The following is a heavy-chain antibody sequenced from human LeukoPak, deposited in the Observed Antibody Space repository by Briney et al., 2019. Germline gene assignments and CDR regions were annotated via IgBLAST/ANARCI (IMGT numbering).Heavy chain of an antibody. Sequence: SGTLSLTCTVAGASITSHYWSWIRQPPGKGREWIGYIAYSGKSDYNPSPKIPGTISVDTSTNQLYLRIASATAADTAVYYCARAGGDTTSSQDLDFWGQGTLVTVSS. D-gene: IGHD6-6*01. J-gene: IGHJ4*02. CDR2: IAYSGKS. CDR3: ARAGGDTTSSQDLDF. CDR1: GASITSHY. V-gene: IGHV4-59*11.